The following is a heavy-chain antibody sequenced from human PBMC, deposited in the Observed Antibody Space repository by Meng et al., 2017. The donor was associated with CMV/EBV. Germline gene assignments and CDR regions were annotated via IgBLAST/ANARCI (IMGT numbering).Heavy chain of an antibody. CDR2: ISSSSTI. D-gene: IGHD3-3*01. CDR1: GFTFSSYS. Sequence: GGSLRLSCAASGFTFSSYSMNWVRQAPGKGLEWVSYISSSSTIYYADSVKGRFTISRDNAKNSLYLQMNSLRAEDTAVYYCAKAILFGVVIDYFDYWGQGTLVTVSS. V-gene: IGHV3-48*04. CDR3: AKAILFGVVIDYFDY. J-gene: IGHJ4*02.